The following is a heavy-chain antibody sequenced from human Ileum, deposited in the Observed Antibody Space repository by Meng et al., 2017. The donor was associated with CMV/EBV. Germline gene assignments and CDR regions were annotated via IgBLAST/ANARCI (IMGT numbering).Heavy chain of an antibody. CDR3: ARLHQLHPIDY. CDR2: IYYSGST. D-gene: IGHD2-2*01. Sequence: SETLSLTCTVSGGSISSSSYYWGWIRQPPGKGLEWIGSIYYSGSTYYNPSLKSRVTISVDTSKNQFSLKLSSVTAADTAVSYCARLHQLHPIDYWGQGTLVTVSS. V-gene: IGHV4-39*01. J-gene: IGHJ4*02. CDR1: GGSISSSSYY.